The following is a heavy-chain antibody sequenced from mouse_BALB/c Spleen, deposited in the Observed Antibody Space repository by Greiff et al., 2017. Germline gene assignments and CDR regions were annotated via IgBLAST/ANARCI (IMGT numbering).Heavy chain of an antibody. V-gene: IGHV3-2*02. CDR3: AIYRYDGAWFAY. Sequence: EVKLQESGPGLVKPSQSLSLTCTVTGYSITSDDAWNWIRQFPGNKLEWMGYISYSGSTSYNPSLKSRISITRDTSKNQSFLQLNSVTTEDSATYYCAIYRYDGAWFAYWGQGTLVTVSA. CDR1: GYSITSDDA. D-gene: IGHD2-14*01. J-gene: IGHJ3*01. CDR2: ISYSGST.